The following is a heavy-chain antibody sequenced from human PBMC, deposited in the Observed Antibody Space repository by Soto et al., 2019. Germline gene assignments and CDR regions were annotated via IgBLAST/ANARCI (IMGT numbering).Heavy chain of an antibody. V-gene: IGHV4-61*01. D-gene: IGHD4-17*01. J-gene: IGHJ2*01. CDR3: SRDKWYGDEAAYWYFDL. CDR1: GVSVTTGTYY. Sequence: VQLQESRPGLVKPSETMSLTCTVSGVSVTTGTYYWSWIRQPPGKGLDWIGYLYNSGKTKYNPPRTSRVTILVATAKNRFAVKLSSVTCADPAVDYCSRDKWYGDEAAYWYFDLWGPGTMVILSS. CDR2: LYNSGKT.